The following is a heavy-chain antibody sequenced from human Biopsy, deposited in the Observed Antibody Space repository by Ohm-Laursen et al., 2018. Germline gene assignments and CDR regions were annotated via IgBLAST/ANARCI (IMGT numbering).Heavy chain of an antibody. Sequence: GTLSLTCTVSGGSISSYYWTWIRQPPGKGLEWIGDVYYSGSTNRTPSLKSRVTILVDTSKNQFSLKLNSVTAADTAVYYCGRRGVVITHDAFDTWGQGTMVTVSS. CDR2: VYYSGST. J-gene: IGHJ3*02. V-gene: IGHV4-59*08. CDR1: GGSISSYY. CDR3: GRRGVVITHDAFDT. D-gene: IGHD3-3*01.